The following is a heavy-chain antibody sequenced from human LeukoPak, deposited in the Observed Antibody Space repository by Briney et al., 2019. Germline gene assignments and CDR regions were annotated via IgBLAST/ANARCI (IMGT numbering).Heavy chain of an antibody. V-gene: IGHV4-38-2*02. D-gene: IGHD3-16*01. CDR2: IFQSGST. J-gene: IGHJ3*02. Sequence: SETLSLTCTVSGYSISSGYYWGWIRQPPGKGLEWIGSIFQSGSTYYSPSLKSRVTISVDTSKNQFSLRLRSVTAADTAVFYCARDRGTNHGAFDIWGQGTMVTVSS. CDR3: ARDRGTNHGAFDI. CDR1: GYSISSGYY.